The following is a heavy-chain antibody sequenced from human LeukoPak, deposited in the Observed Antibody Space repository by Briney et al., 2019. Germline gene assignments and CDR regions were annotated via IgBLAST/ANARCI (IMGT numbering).Heavy chain of an antibody. CDR1: GYTFTSYG. CDR3: ARVTQYDSSGYYHDY. CDR2: ISAYNGNT. Sequence: ASVKVSCEASGYTFTSYGISWVRQAPGQGLEWMGWISAYNGNTNYAQKLQGRVTMTTDTSTSTAYMALRSLRSDDTAVYYCARVTQYDSSGYYHDYWGQGTLVTVSS. J-gene: IGHJ4*02. D-gene: IGHD3-22*01. V-gene: IGHV1-18*01.